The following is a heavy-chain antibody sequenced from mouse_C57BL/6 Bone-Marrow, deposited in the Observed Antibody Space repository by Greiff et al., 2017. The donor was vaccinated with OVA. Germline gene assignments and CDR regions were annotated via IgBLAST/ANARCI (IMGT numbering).Heavy chain of an antibody. CDR1: GYAFSSSW. CDR2: IYPGDGDT. V-gene: IGHV1-82*01. J-gene: IGHJ2*01. CDR3: ASVTPYYFDY. Sequence: VQLQQSGPELVKPGASVKISCKASGYAFSSSWMNWVKQRPGKGLEWIGRIYPGDGDTNYNGKFKGKATLTADKSSSTAYMHLSSLTSEDSAVYFCASVTPYYFDYGGQGTTLTVSA. D-gene: IGHD2-1*01.